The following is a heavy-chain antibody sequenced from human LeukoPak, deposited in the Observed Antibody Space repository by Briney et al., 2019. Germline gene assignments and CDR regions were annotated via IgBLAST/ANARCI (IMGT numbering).Heavy chain of an antibody. D-gene: IGHD1-1*01. Sequence: GGSLRLSCSASGFIFSSSAMHWVRQAPGKGLEYVSAISDSGGSTYYADSVKGRFTISRDNSKNTLHLQMSSLRAEDTAVYYCVKATTGTTKGWFDPWGQGTLVTVYS. V-gene: IGHV3-64D*06. CDR1: GFIFSSSA. CDR3: VKATTGTTKGWFDP. J-gene: IGHJ5*02. CDR2: ISDSGGST.